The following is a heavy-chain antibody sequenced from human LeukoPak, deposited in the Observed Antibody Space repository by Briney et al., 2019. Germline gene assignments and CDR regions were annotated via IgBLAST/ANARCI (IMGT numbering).Heavy chain of an antibody. CDR2: IDPSDSYT. Sequence: GESLKISCKGSGYSFTTYWIGWVRQMPGKGLEWMGRIDPSDSYTNYSPSFQGHVTISADKSISTAYLQWSSLEASDTAMYYCARHPGGYGLYYYYGVDVWGQGTTVTVSS. CDR1: GYSFTTYW. V-gene: IGHV5-10-1*01. CDR3: ARHPGGYGLYYYYGVDV. J-gene: IGHJ6*02. D-gene: IGHD5-12*01.